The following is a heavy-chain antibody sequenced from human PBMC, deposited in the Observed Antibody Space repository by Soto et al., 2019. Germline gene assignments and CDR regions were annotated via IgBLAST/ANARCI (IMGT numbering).Heavy chain of an antibody. J-gene: IGHJ4*02. CDR1: GFTFSSYG. CDR3: AKGKGDYIDY. V-gene: IGHV3-30*18. Sequence: QVQLVESGGGVVQPGRSLRLSCAASGFTFSSYGMHWVRQAPGKGLEWVAVISYDGSNKYYADSVKGRFTISRDNSKNTLYLQMNSLRAEDTAVYYCAKGKGDYIDYWGQGTLVTVSS. CDR2: ISYDGSNK.